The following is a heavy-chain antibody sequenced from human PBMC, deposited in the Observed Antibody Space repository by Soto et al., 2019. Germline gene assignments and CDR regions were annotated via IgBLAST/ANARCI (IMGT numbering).Heavy chain of an antibody. CDR2: ISNIGGQT. V-gene: IGHV3-23*01. D-gene: IGHD6-13*01. Sequence: RLSCEVSGFTFEDYAMNWVRRAPGEGLEWVSSISNIGGQTYYADSVKGRFTVSRDNSKNTLYLQMNSLRAEDTAVYYCAKYSSLRRYGMDVWGQGTTVTVSS. CDR3: AKYSSLRRYGMDV. J-gene: IGHJ6*02. CDR1: GFTFEDYA.